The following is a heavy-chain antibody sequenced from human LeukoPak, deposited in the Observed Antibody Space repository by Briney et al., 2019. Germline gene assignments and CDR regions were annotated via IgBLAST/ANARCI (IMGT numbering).Heavy chain of an antibody. CDR1: GFTFNSYA. J-gene: IGHJ4*02. CDR2: ISSGGNT. CDR3: AKARAGDITAAFNY. V-gene: IGHV3-23*01. D-gene: IGHD6-13*01. Sequence: GGSLRLSCAASGFTFNSYAMSWVRPAPGKGLEWVSGISSGGNTYYADSVKGRFTISRDNSENTLNLQMNSLRAEDTAIYYCAKARAGDITAAFNYWGQGTLVTVSS.